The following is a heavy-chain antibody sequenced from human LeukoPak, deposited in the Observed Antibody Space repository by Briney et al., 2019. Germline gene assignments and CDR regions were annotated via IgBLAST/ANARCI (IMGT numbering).Heavy chain of an antibody. CDR3: ARESEDCGMDV. V-gene: IGHV4-59*01. CDR2: IYYSGST. Sequence: SETLSLTCTVSGGSISSYYWSWIRQPPGKGLEWIGYIYYSGSTNYNPSLKSRVTIPVDTSKNQFSLKLSSVTAADTAVYYCARESEDCGMDVWGQGTTVTVSS. D-gene: IGHD2-15*01. CDR1: GGSISSYY. J-gene: IGHJ6*02.